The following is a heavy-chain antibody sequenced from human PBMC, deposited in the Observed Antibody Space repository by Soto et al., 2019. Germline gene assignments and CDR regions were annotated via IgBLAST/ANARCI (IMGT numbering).Heavy chain of an antibody. CDR3: ARDGGAAAGRSFDY. D-gene: IGHD6-13*01. Sequence: EVQLVESGGGLVQPGGSLRLSCAASGFTFSSYWMSWVRQAPGKGREWVANIKQDGSEKYYVDSVKGRFTISRDNAKYSLYLQMNSLRAEDTAVYYCARDGGAAAGRSFDYWGQGTLVTVSS. CDR1: GFTFSSYW. J-gene: IGHJ4*02. CDR2: IKQDGSEK. V-gene: IGHV3-7*01.